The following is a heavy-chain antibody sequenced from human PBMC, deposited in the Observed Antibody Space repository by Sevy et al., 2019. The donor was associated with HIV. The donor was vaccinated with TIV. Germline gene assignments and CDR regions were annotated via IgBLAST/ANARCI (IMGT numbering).Heavy chain of an antibody. D-gene: IGHD1-26*01. V-gene: IGHV3-21*01. CDR3: ARVYSGYYNS. J-gene: IGHJ4*02. CDR1: GFTFSSYT. Sequence: GGSLRLSCAASGFTFSSYTIDWVRQAPGTGLEWVSSISSSSNYIYYADSVKGRFTISRDNAKNSLYLQMNSLRAEDTAVYYCARVYSGYYNSWGQRTLVTVSS. CDR2: ISSSSNYI.